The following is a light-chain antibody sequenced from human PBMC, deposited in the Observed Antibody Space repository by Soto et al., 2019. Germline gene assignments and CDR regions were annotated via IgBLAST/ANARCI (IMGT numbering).Light chain of an antibody. CDR2: GES. J-gene: IGKJ1*01. Sequence: EIVMTQYPATLSLSAGEGATLSCRASQSVSSKLAWYKQKTGQAPRLLIYGESTRATGIPDRLSGSGSGTELTLIISSLQSEDSAVYYCQKYNSWLWTCGQGTKVDIK. CDR3: QKYNSWLWT. CDR1: QSVSSK. V-gene: IGKV3-15*01.